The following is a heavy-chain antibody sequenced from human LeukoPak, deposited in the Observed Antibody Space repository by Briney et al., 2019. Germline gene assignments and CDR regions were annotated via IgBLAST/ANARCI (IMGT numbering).Heavy chain of an antibody. CDR3: ARERGCSGGSCYLIDY. J-gene: IGHJ4*02. CDR2: IYYSGST. Sequence: PSETLSLTCTVSGGSISSGGYYWSWIRQHPGKGLEWIGYIYYSGSTYYNPSLKSRVTISVDTSKNQFSLELSSVTAADTAVYYCARERGCSGGSCYLIDYWGQGTLVTVSS. CDR1: GGSISSGGYY. V-gene: IGHV4-31*03. D-gene: IGHD2-15*01.